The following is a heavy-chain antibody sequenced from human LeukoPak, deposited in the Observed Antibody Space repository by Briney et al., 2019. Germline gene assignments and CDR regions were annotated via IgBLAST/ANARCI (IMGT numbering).Heavy chain of an antibody. J-gene: IGHJ4*02. V-gene: IGHV4-30-2*01. D-gene: IGHD2-2*01. CDR1: GGSISSGGYS. CDR2: IYHSGST. CDR3: ARRSQAMSASLDY. Sequence: PSQTLSLTCAVSGGSISSGGYSWSWVRQPPGKGLEWLGYIYHSGSTYYNPSLKSRVTISVDRSKNQFSLKLSSVTAADTAVYYCARRSQAMSASLDYWGQGTLVTVSS.